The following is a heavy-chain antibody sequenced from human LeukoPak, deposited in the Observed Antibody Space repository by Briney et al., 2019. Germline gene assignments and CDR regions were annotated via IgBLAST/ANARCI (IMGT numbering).Heavy chain of an antibody. J-gene: IGHJ4*02. V-gene: IGHV1-2*02. CDR3: ARDLGYSYGVMATISLCFDY. Sequence: ASVKVSCKASGYTFTGYYMHWVRQAPGQGLEWMGWINPNSGGTNYAQKFQGRVTMTRDTSISTAYMELSWLRSDDTAVYYCARDLGYSYGVMATISLCFDYWGQGTLVTVSS. D-gene: IGHD5-18*01. CDR1: GYTFTGYY. CDR2: INPNSGGT.